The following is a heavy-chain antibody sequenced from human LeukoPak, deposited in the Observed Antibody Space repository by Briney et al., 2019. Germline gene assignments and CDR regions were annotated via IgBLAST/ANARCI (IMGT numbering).Heavy chain of an antibody. V-gene: IGHV3-21*01. CDR2: ISSSSSYI. Sequence: GGSLRLSCAASGFTFSSYWMSWVRQAPGKGLEWVSSISSSSSYIYYADSVKGRFTISRDNAKNSLYLQMNSLRAEDTAVYYCASSNWFDPWGQGTLVTVSS. CDR1: GFTFSSYW. J-gene: IGHJ5*02. CDR3: ASSNWFDP.